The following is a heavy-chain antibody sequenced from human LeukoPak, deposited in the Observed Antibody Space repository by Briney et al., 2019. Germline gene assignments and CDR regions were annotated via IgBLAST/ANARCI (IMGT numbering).Heavy chain of an antibody. J-gene: IGHJ4*02. Sequence: SETLSLTCTVCGRPICSGSYYWRWIRQPGGEGLERIGRIYTSGSTNYNPSPKSRVTISVDTSKNQFSLKLSSVTAADTAVYYCARDWNYEGCLDYWGQGTLVTVSS. V-gene: IGHV4-61*02. CDR1: GRPICSGSYY. CDR2: IYTSGST. D-gene: IGHD1-7*01. CDR3: ARDWNYEGCLDY.